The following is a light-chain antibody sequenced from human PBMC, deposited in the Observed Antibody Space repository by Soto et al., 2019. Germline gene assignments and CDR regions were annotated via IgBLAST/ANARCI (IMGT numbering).Light chain of an antibody. Sequence: EIVLTQSPGTLSLSPGEGATLSCRASQSVDSKDLAWYQQKPGQAPRILIFAASSRATGIPDRFSGSGSGTDFTLTISRLEPGDFAVYYCQQYGYPSWTFGQGTKVEIK. V-gene: IGKV3-20*01. CDR1: QSVDSKD. CDR3: QQYGYPSWT. J-gene: IGKJ1*01. CDR2: AAS.